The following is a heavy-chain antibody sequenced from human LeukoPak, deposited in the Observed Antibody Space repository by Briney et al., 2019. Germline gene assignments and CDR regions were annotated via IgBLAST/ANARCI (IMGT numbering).Heavy chain of an antibody. Sequence: SETLSLTCTVSGYSISSGYYWGWIRQPAGKGLEWIGRIYTSGSTNYKPSLKSRVTLSVDTSKNQFSLKLNSVTAADTAVYYCARGMYDAFDIWGQGTMVTVSS. CDR3: ARGMYDAFDI. CDR1: GYSISSGYY. V-gene: IGHV4-61*02. CDR2: IYTSGST. J-gene: IGHJ3*02.